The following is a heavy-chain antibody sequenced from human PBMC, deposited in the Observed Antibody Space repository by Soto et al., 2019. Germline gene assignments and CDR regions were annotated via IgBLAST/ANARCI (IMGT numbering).Heavy chain of an antibody. Sequence: QVQLQESGPGLVKPSQTLSLTCTVSGGSISSGGYYWSWVRQHPGKGLEWIGYIYYSGSTYYNPSLKSRVTISVDTSKNQFSLKLSSVTAADTAVYYCARGRTYGSGSYAQPNNWYFDLWGRGTLVTVSS. D-gene: IGHD3-10*01. CDR3: ARGRTYGSGSYAQPNNWYFDL. J-gene: IGHJ2*01. CDR2: IYYSGST. CDR1: GGSISSGGYY. V-gene: IGHV4-31*03.